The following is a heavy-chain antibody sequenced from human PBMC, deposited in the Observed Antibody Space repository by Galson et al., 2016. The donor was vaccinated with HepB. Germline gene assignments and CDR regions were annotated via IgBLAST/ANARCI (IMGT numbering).Heavy chain of an antibody. CDR1: GGSFTSYT. V-gene: IGHV1-69*13. J-gene: IGHJ5*02. CDR3: AKDPRGNAIFWPPNWFDP. CDR2: IIPVFGRA. Sequence: SVKVSCKASGGSFTSYTINWVRQAPGQGLEWMGGIIPVFGRANYAQKFQGRVTITADESTSTAYMELTSLKSEDTAVYYCAKDPRGNAIFWPPNWFDPWGQGTLVPVSS. D-gene: IGHD2-21*01.